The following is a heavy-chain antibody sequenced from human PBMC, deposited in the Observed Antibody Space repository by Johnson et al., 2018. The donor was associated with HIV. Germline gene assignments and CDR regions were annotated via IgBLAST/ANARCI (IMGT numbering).Heavy chain of an antibody. J-gene: IGHJ3*02. CDR3: ARPTGWLRAFDI. D-gene: IGHD2-15*01. Sequence: QVQLVESGGGVVQPGGSLRLSCAASGFTFSTYGMHWVRQAPGKGLEWVAFIRSDGSNRSYADSVKGRFTISRENSKNTLYLQMNNLRPDDTAVYYCARPTGWLRAFDIWGQGTMVTVS. V-gene: IGHV3-30*02. CDR2: IRSDGSNR. CDR1: GFTFSTYG.